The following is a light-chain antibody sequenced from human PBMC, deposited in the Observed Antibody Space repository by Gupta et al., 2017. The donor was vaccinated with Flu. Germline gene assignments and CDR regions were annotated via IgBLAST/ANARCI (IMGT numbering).Light chain of an antibody. CDR1: QSLLHSNGYHY. Sequence: MVVTQAPLSVRVTPGEQASISCKSSQSLLHSNGYHYVDWYLQKPGQSPQLLMYMGSTRASGVPDRFSGSGSGTDFTLKISRVDADDVGVYYCMQGKQTPWTFGQGTKVEIK. CDR2: MGS. CDR3: MQGKQTPWT. V-gene: IGKV2-28*01. J-gene: IGKJ1*01.